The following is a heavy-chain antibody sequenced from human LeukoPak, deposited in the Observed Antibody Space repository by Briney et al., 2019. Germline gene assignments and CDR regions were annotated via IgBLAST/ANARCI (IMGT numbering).Heavy chain of an antibody. D-gene: IGHD6-6*01. V-gene: IGHV3-48*04. Sequence: GGSLRLSCAASGFTFSTYSMNWVRQAPGKGLEWVSYISSSGSSIFSADSVKGRFTISRDNAKNSLYLQMNSLRVEDTALYYCARGPYSSSAGGFDYWGQGTLVTVSS. CDR3: ARGPYSSSAGGFDY. CDR2: ISSSGSSI. CDR1: GFTFSTYS. J-gene: IGHJ4*02.